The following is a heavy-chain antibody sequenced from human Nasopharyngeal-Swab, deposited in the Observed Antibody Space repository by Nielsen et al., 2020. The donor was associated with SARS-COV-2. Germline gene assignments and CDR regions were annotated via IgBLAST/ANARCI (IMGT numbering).Heavy chain of an antibody. Sequence: GESLKISCAAPGFTFSSYSMNWVRQAPGKGLEWVSSISSSSNYIYYADSVKGRLTISRDNAKNSLYLQMNSLRAEDTAVYYCARDLGGYDTSFDYWGQGTLVTVSS. CDR1: GFTFSSYS. D-gene: IGHD5-12*01. CDR3: ARDLGGYDTSFDY. CDR2: ISSSSNYI. J-gene: IGHJ4*02. V-gene: IGHV3-21*01.